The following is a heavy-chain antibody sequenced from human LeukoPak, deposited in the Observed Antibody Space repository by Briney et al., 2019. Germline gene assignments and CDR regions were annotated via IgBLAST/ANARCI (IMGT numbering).Heavy chain of an antibody. CDR1: GYTFTGYY. J-gene: IGHJ6*03. V-gene: IGHV1-18*04. CDR3: ARELGYSSSWARYYYYMDV. Sequence: ASVKVSCKASGYTFTGYYMHWVRQAPGQGLEWMGWISAYNGNTNYAQKLQGRVTMTTDTSTSTAYMELRSLRSDDTAVYYCARELGYSSSWARYYYYMDVWGKGTTVTVSS. D-gene: IGHD6-13*01. CDR2: ISAYNGNT.